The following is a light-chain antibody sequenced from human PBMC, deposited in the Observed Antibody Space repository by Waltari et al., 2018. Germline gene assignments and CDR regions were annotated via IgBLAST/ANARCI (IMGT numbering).Light chain of an antibody. V-gene: IGKV3-11*01. CDR1: QSVGTY. CDR2: DAS. CDR3: QRRNWPLT. J-gene: IGKJ4*01. Sequence: EIVLTQSPAILSFSPGERATLSGRASQSVGTYLAWYQQRPGQSPRLLIYDASYRATGIPARFSGSGSETDFTLTISSLQPEDFAVYYCQRRNWPLTFGGGTRVQI.